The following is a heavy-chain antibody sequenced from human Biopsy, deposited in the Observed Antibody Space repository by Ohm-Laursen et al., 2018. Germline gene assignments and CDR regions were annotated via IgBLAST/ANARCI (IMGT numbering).Heavy chain of an antibody. CDR2: IYNSGST. V-gene: IGHV4-59*01. CDR1: GGSMSSYY. Sequence: SGTLSLTCAVSGGSMSSYYWTWIRQPPGKGMDWIGIIYNSGSTNYNPYLNSRITISVAVDTSKSQFSLRLSSVTAADTAMYYCARGEAGVYDALDTWGQGTMVIVSS. CDR3: ARGEAGVYDALDT. J-gene: IGHJ3*02. D-gene: IGHD5/OR15-5a*01.